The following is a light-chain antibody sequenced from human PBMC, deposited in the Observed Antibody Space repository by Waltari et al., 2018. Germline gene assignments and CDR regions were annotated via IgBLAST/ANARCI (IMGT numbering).Light chain of an antibody. J-gene: IGKJ1*01. CDR3: VQTMAFPRT. Sequence: DIVMTQTPLSLPITPVEPASVSCRPSQSLLHSNGNTYLQWYLQRPGQSPHLLIYGGSKRASGVPNRFSGSGSGTHFTLQITNVEADDVGIYYCVQTMAFPRTFGQGTKVEIK. CDR1: QSLLHSNGNTY. CDR2: GGS. V-gene: IGKV2-40*01.